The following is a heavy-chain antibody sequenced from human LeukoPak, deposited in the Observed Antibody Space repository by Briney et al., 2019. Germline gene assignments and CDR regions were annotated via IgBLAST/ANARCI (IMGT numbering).Heavy chain of an antibody. CDR3: ASTMVRGVIVYYFDY. Sequence: GASVKVSCKASGYTFTGYYVHWVRQAPGQGLEWMGRIIPILGIANYAQKFQGRVTITADKSTSTAYMELSSLRSEDTAVYYCASTMVRGVIVYYFDYWGQGTLVTVSS. J-gene: IGHJ4*02. CDR2: IIPILGIA. D-gene: IGHD3-10*01. V-gene: IGHV1-69*02. CDR1: GYTFTGYY.